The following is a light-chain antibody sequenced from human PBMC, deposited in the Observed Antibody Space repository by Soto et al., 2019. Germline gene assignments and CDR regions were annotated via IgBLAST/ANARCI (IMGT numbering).Light chain of an antibody. CDR1: SSDVGSYNL. CDR3: CSYAGSVV. J-gene: IGLJ2*01. CDR2: EGS. Sequence: QSALTQPASVSGSPGQSITISCTGTSSDVGSYNLVSWYQQHPGKAPKLMIYEGSKRPSGVSNRFSGSKSGNTASLTISGLQAEYEDDYYCCSYAGSVVFGGGTKLTVL. V-gene: IGLV2-23*01.